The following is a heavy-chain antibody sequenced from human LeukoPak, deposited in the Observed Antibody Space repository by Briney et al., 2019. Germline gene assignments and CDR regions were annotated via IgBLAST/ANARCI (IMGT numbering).Heavy chain of an antibody. CDR2: IIPIFGTA. CDR3: AMNTGESGRYYGEHYFDY. V-gene: IGHV1-69*05. D-gene: IGHD1-26*01. J-gene: IGHJ4*02. Sequence: SVKVSSKASGGTFSSYAISWVRQAPGQGLEWMGGIIPIFGTANYAQKFQGRVTITTDESTSTAYMELSSLRSEDTAVYYCAMNTGESGRYYGEHYFDYWGQGTLVTVSS. CDR1: GGTFSSYA.